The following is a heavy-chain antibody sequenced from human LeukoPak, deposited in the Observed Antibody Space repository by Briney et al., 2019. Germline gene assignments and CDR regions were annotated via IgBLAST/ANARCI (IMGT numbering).Heavy chain of an antibody. CDR2: INEDGSGK. CDR1: GFTFSRYW. J-gene: IGHJ4*02. Sequence: GGSLRLSCAASGFTFSRYWMTWVRQAPGKGLEWVANINEDGSGKYYVDSVKGRFTISRDNAKNSVYLQMNSLRAEDTAVFYCARGSSGTWDDWGQGTLVTVSP. D-gene: IGHD6-25*01. V-gene: IGHV3-7*01. CDR3: ARGSSGTWDD.